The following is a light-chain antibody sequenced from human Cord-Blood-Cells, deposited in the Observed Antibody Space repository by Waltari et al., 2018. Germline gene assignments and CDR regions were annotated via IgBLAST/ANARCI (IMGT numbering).Light chain of an antibody. Sequence: DIQMTQSPSSLSESVGDRVTITCRASQGISSYVNWYQQKPGKAPQLLIYAASSLQSGVPSRFSGSGSGTDFTLTISSLQPEDFATYYCQQSYSTPWTFGQGTKVEIK. CDR1: QGISSY. V-gene: IGKV1-39*01. CDR3: QQSYSTPWT. CDR2: AAS. J-gene: IGKJ1*01.